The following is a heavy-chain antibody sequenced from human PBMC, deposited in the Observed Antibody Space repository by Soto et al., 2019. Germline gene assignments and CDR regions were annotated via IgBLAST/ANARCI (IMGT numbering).Heavy chain of an antibody. CDR3: AKSGQSGWANMAV. J-gene: IGHJ6*02. Sequence: PGGSLRLSCAASGFTFSSYAMSWVRQAPGKGLEWVSTISGSGDNTYYADSVKGRFTTSRDNSKTPLSLKMTTLRAEDTAVYYCAKSGQSGWANMAVWAQGTTVPVSS. D-gene: IGHD6-19*01. V-gene: IGHV3-23*01. CDR1: GFTFSSYA. CDR2: ISGSGDNT.